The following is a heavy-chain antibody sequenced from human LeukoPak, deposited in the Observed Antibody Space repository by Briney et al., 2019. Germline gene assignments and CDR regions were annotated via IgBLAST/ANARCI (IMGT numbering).Heavy chain of an antibody. J-gene: IGHJ4*02. D-gene: IGHD3-10*01. Sequence: TSETLSITFTVSGGSISSYYSSWIRQPPGKGLEWIGYIFYSGSTNYNPSLKSRVTISVDTSKNQFSLKLRSVTAADTAVYYCATMVQGVYTYFGSWGEGNLVAVSS. CDR2: IFYSGST. CDR1: GGSISSYY. CDR3: ATMVQGVYTYFGS. V-gene: IGHV4-59*01.